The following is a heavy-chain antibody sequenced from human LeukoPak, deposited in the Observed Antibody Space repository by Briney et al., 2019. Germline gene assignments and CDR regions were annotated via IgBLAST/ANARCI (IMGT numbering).Heavy chain of an antibody. Sequence: ASVKVSCKASGYTFTGYYMHWVRQAPGQGLEWMGWINPNSGGTNYAQKFQGRVTMSRDTSISTAYMELSRLRSDDTAVYYCASAYSYGWAFDYWGQGTLVTVSS. D-gene: IGHD5-18*01. CDR2: INPNSGGT. CDR3: ASAYSYGWAFDY. V-gene: IGHV1-2*02. J-gene: IGHJ4*02. CDR1: GYTFTGYY.